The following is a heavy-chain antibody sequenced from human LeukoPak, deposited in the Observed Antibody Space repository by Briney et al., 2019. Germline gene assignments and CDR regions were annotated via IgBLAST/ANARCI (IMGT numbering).Heavy chain of an antibody. CDR2: IRSKTDGGTT. CDR1: GFTFSNAW. D-gene: IGHD6-6*01. V-gene: IGHV3-15*01. CDR3: TMQLSGDY. J-gene: IGHJ4*02. Sequence: GGSLRLSCAGSGFTFSNAWMSWVRQAPGKGLEWVGRIRSKTDGGTTDYAAPAKGRFTISRDDSINTLYLQMNSLKFEDTALYYCTMQLSGDYWGQGTLVTVSS.